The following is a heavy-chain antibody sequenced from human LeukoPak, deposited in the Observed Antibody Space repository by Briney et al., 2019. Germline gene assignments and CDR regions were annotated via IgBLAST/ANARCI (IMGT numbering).Heavy chain of an antibody. J-gene: IGHJ4*02. D-gene: IGHD3-10*01. CDR1: GFTFSSYS. CDR3: ARDGSGTLLYYFDY. Sequence: PGGSLRLSCAASGFTFSSYSMNWVRQAPGKGLEWVSSISSSNSYIYYADSVKGRFTISRDNAKNSLYLRMNSLRAEDTAVYYCARDGSGTLLYYFDYWGQGTLVTVSS. CDR2: ISSSNSYI. V-gene: IGHV3-21*01.